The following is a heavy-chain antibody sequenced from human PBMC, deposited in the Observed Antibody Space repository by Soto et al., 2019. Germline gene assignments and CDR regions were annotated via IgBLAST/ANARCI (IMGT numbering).Heavy chain of an antibody. J-gene: IGHJ1*01. CDR2: FIPIFVSA. CDR1: GGTVSSYA. CDR3: ERDVSSDPPGFRGYDL. Sequence: QLHLVQSGAEVKKAGSSVKVSCKASGGTVSSYAITWVRQAPGKGLEWMGVFIPIFVSAHYAPKFQGRITITAEESTSTAYRELRGHTSEDTAFYYCERDVSSDPPGFRGYDLWGQGPQVTFPS. D-gene: IGHD1-20*01. V-gene: IGHV1-69*01.